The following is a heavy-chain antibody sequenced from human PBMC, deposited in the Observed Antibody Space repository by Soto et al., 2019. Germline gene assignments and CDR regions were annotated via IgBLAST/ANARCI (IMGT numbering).Heavy chain of an antibody. CDR3: ATDSNYDVSNSF. V-gene: IGHV1-69*13. J-gene: IGHJ4*02. CDR2: ILPVSAPP. CDR1: GGTLNNYA. D-gene: IGHD3-3*01. Sequence: SVKVSCKASGGTLNNYAINWVRQAPGQGLEWMGGILPVSAPPDYAQKFQGRVSITADHSTSTVYMELSRLKSDDTAVYFCATDSNYDVSNSFWGQGTLVTVSS.